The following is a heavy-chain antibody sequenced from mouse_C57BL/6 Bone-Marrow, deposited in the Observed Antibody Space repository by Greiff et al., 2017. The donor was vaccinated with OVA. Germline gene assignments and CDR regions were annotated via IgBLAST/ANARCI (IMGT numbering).Heavy chain of an antibody. CDR1: GYTFTDYY. V-gene: IGHV1-75*01. D-gene: IGHD1-1*01. CDR2: IFPGSGST. J-gene: IGHJ2*01. Sequence: VKLQESGPELVKPGASVKISCKASGYTFTDYYINWVKQRPGQGLEWIGWIFPGSGSTYYNEKFKGKATLTVDKSSSTAYMLLSSLTSEDSAVYFCARYGDYYGSSYPYYFDYWGQGTTLTVSS. CDR3: ARYGDYYGSSYPYYFDY.